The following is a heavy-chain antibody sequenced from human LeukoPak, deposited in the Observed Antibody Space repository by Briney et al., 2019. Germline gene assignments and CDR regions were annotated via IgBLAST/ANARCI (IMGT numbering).Heavy chain of an antibody. CDR2: ISAYNGNT. J-gene: IGHJ6*02. V-gene: IGHV1-18*01. CDR3: ARDGRNSYGFYYYYGMDV. D-gene: IGHD5-18*01. CDR1: GYTFTSYG. Sequence: ASVKVSCKASGYTFTSYGISWVRQAPGQGLEWMGWISAYNGNTNYAQKLQGRVTMTTDTSTSTAYMELSSLRSEDTAVYYCARDGRNSYGFYYYYGMDVWGQGTTVTVSS.